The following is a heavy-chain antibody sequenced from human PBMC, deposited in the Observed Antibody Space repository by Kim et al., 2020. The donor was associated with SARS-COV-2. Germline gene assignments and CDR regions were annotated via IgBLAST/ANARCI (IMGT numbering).Heavy chain of an antibody. CDR1: GHTFTSHY. CDR2: INPRGGST. Sequence: ASVKVSCKASGHTFTSHYMHWVRQAPGQVLEWIGIINPRGGSTSYGQKFQRRDTMTRDTLTSTVYMELSSLRYEDTPVHYRPIGIPMVRRFIITTYSYYG. D-gene: IGHD3-10*01. CDR3: PIGIPMVRRFIITTYSYYG. J-gene: IGHJ6*01. V-gene: IGHV1-46*01.